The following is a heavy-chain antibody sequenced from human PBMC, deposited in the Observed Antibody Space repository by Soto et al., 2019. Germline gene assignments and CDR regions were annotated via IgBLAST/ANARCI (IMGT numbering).Heavy chain of an antibody. D-gene: IGHD6-19*01. J-gene: IGHJ4*02. CDR3: AKDSDSSGWSWVDY. Sequence: GGSLRLSCAASGFTFSSYAMSWVRQAPGKGLEWVSAISGSGGSTYYADSVKGRFTISRDNSKNTLYLQMNSLRAEDTAVYYCAKDSDSSGWSWVDYWGQGTLVTVSS. CDR2: ISGSGGST. CDR1: GFTFSSYA. V-gene: IGHV3-23*01.